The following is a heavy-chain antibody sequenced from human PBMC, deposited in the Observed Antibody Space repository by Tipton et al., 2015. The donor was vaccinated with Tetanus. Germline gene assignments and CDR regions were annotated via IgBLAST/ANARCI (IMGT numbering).Heavy chain of an antibody. V-gene: IGHV4-39*02. D-gene: IGHD2-2*01. CDR2: VFDSGTS. J-gene: IGHJ4*02. Sequence: TFRSYAMTWVRQAPGKGLEWIGSVFDSGTSYYNPSLKSRVTISVDTSKNHFSLRLSSVTAAETAVYYCAEGRRFCSSNSCHEYYFDSWGRGTLVTVSS. CDR3: AEGRRFCSSNSCHEYYFDS. CDR1: TFRSYA.